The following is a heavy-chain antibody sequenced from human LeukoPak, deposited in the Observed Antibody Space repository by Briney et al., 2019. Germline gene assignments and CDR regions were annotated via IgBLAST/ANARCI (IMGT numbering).Heavy chain of an antibody. V-gene: IGHV4-61*02. CDR2: IYTSGST. CDR3: ARESGSYLWRSWLNP. D-gene: IGHD3-16*01. CDR1: GGSISSGSYY. J-gene: IGHJ5*02. Sequence: PSETLSLTCTVSGGSISSGSYYWSWIRQPAGKGLEWIGRIYTSGSTNYNPSLKSRVTISVDTSKNQFSLKLSSVTAADTAVYYCARESGSYLWRSWLNPWGQGTLVTVSS.